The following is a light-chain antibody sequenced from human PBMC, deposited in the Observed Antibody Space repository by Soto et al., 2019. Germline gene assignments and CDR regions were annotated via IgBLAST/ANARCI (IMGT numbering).Light chain of an antibody. J-gene: IGKJ3*01. CDR2: KAS. CDR3: QQYNSYSFT. Sequence: DIQITQSPSTLSASVGDRVTITCRASQSISSWLAWYQQKPGKAPKLLIYKASSLESGVPSRFSGSGSGTEFTLTISSLQPDDFVTYYCQQYNSYSFTFGPGTKLDIK. CDR1: QSISSW. V-gene: IGKV1-5*03.